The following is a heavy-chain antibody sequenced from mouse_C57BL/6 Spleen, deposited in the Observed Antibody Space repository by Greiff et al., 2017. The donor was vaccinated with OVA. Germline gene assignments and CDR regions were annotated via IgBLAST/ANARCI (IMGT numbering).Heavy chain of an antibody. D-gene: IGHD1-1*01. V-gene: IGHV1-82*01. CDR2: IYPGDGDT. Sequence: VKVVESGPELVKPGASVKISCKASGYAFSSSWLNWVKQRPGKGLEWIGRIYPGDGDTNYNGKFKGQATLTADKSSSTAYMQLSSLTSEDSAVYFCARYYGSSSAWFAYWSQETLVTVSA. J-gene: IGHJ3*01. CDR1: GYAFSSSW. CDR3: ARYYGSSSAWFAY.